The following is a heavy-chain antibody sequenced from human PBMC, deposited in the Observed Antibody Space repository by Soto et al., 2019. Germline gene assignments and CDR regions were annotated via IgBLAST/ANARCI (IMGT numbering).Heavy chain of an antibody. CDR3: ARLHWQPRAKHYYYYDNHV. J-gene: IGHJ6*04. V-gene: IGHV1-69*06. D-gene: IGHD3-10*01. CDR2: IIPVSGTSGTS. Sequence: SVKVSCKASGGSLSNYAISWVRQAPGQGLEWMGGIIPVSGTSGTSNYAQRFQGRVTITADKSASTAYMELSSLRPGDTAVYYCARLHWQPRAKHYYYYDNHVWGTGTPVTVSS. CDR1: GGSLSNYA.